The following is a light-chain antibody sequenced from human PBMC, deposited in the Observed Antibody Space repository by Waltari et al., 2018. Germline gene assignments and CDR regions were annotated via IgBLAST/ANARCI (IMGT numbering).Light chain of an antibody. Sequence: QSVLTQPPSASGTPGPRATISCSRSSSNIGSHSANWYQQFPGTAPNLLIYINNQRPSGVPDRFSGSKSGTSASLAISGLQSEDEADYYCAAWDVSGVVFGGGTKVTVL. CDR3: AAWDVSGVV. CDR1: SSNIGSHS. J-gene: IGLJ2*01. CDR2: INN. V-gene: IGLV1-44*01.